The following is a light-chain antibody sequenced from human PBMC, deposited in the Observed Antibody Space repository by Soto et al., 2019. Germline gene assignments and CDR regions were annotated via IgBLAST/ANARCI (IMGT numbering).Light chain of an antibody. J-gene: IGKJ2*01. V-gene: IGKV3-11*01. CDR1: QSVNDY. CDR3: QHRGRWPRT. Sequence: EIVLTQSPATLSLSPGERATLSCRASQSVNDYLAWYQQKPGQAPRLLIYGASNRATGIPVRFSGSGSGTDLTLTISSLEPEDFAVYYCQHRGRWPRTFGQGTKLEIK. CDR2: GAS.